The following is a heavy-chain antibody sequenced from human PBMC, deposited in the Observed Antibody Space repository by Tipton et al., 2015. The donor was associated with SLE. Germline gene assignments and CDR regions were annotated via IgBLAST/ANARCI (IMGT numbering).Heavy chain of an antibody. V-gene: IGHV4-61*01. CDR3: ARGDPQGLEPFDY. D-gene: IGHD1-1*01. CDR2: IYHSGST. Sequence: TLSLTCIVSDDSVSSAYYWAWTRQPPGKGLEWIGYIYHSGSTNYNPSLRSRVTISVDTSKNQLSLQLSSVTTADTAVYYCARGDPQGLEPFDYWGQGTLVTVSS. J-gene: IGHJ4*02. CDR1: DDSVSSAYY.